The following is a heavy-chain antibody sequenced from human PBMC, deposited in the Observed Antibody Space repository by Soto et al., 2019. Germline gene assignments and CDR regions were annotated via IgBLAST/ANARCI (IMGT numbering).Heavy chain of an antibody. CDR3: ARDRVESGYPEYFQH. CDR1: GFTVSSNY. CDR2: IYSGGST. J-gene: IGHJ1*01. V-gene: IGHV3-53*01. D-gene: IGHD3-22*01. Sequence: EVQLVESGGGLIQPGGSLRLSCAASGFTVSSNYMSWVRQAPGKGLEWVSVIYSGGSTYYEDSVKGRFTISRDNAKNTLYLLMNSLRADDTAVDYCARDRVESGYPEYFQHWGQGTLVTVSS.